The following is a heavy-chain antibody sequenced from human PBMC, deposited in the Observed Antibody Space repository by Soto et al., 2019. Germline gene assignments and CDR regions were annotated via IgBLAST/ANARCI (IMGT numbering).Heavy chain of an antibody. CDR2: ISGSGGST. V-gene: IGHV3-23*01. CDR3: AKCQFYQLLVYYYMDV. J-gene: IGHJ6*03. D-gene: IGHD2-2*01. CDR1: GFTFSSYA. Sequence: GGSLRLSCAASGFTFSSYAMSWVRQAPGKGLEWVSAISGSGGSTYYADSVKGRFTISRDNSKNTLYLQMNSLRAEDTAVYYCAKCQFYQLLVYYYMDVWGKGTTVTVSS.